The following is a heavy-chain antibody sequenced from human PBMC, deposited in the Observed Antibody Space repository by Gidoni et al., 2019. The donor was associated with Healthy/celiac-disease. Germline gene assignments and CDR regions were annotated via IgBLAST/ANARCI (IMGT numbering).Heavy chain of an antibody. CDR2: LTSDGSST. D-gene: IGHD1-26*01. CDR3: ARRALEASGSYYLYYYYYMDV. J-gene: IGHJ6*03. Sequence: EVQLVESGGGSVQPGGSLRLSCAASGFTVSSYCMHWDRQAPGTGLVWVSRLTSDGSSTSYADSVKGRFTLAIDNSKNTLYLQMNSLRSQDTAVYYCARRALEASGSYYLYYYYYMDVWGKGTTVTVSS. CDR1: GFTVSSYC. V-gene: IGHV3-74*01.